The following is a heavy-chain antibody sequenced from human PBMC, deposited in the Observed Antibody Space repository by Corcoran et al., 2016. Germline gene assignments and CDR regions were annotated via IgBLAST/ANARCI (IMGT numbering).Heavy chain of an antibody. CDR1: GFTFSSYS. D-gene: IGHD5-12*01. J-gene: IGHJ4*02. Sequence: EVQLVESGGGLVKPGGSLRLSCAASGFTFSSYSMNWVRQAPGKGLEWVSSISSSSSYIYYADSVKGRFTISRDNAKNSLYLQMNSLRAEDTAVYYCALGGYGCYDLGYHWGQGTLVTVSS. CDR2: ISSSSSYI. CDR3: ALGGYGCYDLGYH. V-gene: IGHV3-21*01.